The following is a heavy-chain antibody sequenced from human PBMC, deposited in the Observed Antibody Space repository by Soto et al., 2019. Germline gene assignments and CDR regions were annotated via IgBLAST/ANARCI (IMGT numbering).Heavy chain of an antibody. CDR2: ISYDADT. V-gene: IGHV4-39*01. CDR3: ARHRVGFGESLDS. CDR1: GDSISTRTYY. D-gene: IGHD3-10*01. Sequence: SETLSLTCIVSGDSISTRTYYWGWVRQPPGKGLEWIGSISYDADTFYRPSLKSRLTVSVNTSKNQFSLKLNSVTVADTAVYYCARHRVGFGESLDSWGQGTLVTVSS. J-gene: IGHJ4*02.